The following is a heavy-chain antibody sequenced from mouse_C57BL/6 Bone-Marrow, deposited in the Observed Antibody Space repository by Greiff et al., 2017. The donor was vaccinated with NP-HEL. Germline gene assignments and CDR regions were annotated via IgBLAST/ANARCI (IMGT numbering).Heavy chain of an antibody. V-gene: IGHV1-19*01. Sequence: EVQLQESGPVLVKPGASVKMSCKASGYTFTDYCMNWVKQSHGKSLEWIGVINPYNGGTSYNQKFKGKATLTVDKSSSTAYMELNSLTSEDSAVYYCARYSLWDWYFDYWGQGTTLTVSS. CDR1: GYTFTDYC. D-gene: IGHD6-1*01. CDR2: INPYNGGT. CDR3: ARYSLWDWYFDY. J-gene: IGHJ2*01.